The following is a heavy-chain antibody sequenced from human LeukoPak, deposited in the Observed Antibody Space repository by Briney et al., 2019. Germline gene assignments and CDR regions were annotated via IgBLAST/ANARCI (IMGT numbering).Heavy chain of an antibody. J-gene: IGHJ4*02. V-gene: IGHV3-9*01. CDR1: GFTFDDYA. Sequence: PGGSLRLSCAASGFTFDDYAMHWVRQAPGKGLEWVSGISWNSGRIGYADSVKGRFTISRDNAKNSLYLQMNSLRAEDTALYYCAKSPAVAGTGYFDYWGQGTLVTVSS. CDR2: ISWNSGRI. D-gene: IGHD6-19*01. CDR3: AKSPAVAGTGYFDY.